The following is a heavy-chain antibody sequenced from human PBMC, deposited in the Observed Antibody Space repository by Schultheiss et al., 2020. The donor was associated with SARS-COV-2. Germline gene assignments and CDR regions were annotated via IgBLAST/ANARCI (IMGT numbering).Heavy chain of an antibody. Sequence: SQTLSLTCTVSGGSISSYYWSWIRQPPGKGLEWIGYFYHSGSSYYNPSLRSRVIMSVDTSKNQFSLKLSSVTAADTAVYYCARHGGLGSGYYSRGYYYYGMDVWGQGTTVTVSS. J-gene: IGHJ6*02. CDR3: ARHGGLGSGYYSRGYYYYGMDV. CDR2: FYHSGSS. CDR1: GGSISSYY. V-gene: IGHV4-59*08. D-gene: IGHD3-22*01.